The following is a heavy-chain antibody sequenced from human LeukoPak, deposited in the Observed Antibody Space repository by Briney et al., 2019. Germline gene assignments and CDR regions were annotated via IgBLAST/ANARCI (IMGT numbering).Heavy chain of an antibody. J-gene: IGHJ4*02. CDR3: AKGYSGYDFRFDY. V-gene: IGHV3-30*18. Sequence: GGSLRLSCVASGFTFSSSGVHWVRQAPGKGLEWVAVISYDGSNTYYADSVKGRFTISRDNSKNTAYLQMYSLRVDDTAVYYCAKGYSGYDFRFDYWGQGTLVTVSS. D-gene: IGHD5-12*01. CDR1: GFTFSSSG. CDR2: ISYDGSNT.